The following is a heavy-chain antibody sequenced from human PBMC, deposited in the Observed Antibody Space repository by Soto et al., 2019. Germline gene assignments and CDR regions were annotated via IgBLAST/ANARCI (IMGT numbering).Heavy chain of an antibody. D-gene: IGHD4-17*01. CDR1: GYTFTGYG. Sequence: ASVKVSCKASGYTFTGYGISWVRQAPGQGLEWMGWISAYNGNTNYAQKLQGRVTMTTDTSTSTAYMELRSLRSDDTAVYYCARGSTTVTTWAWFDPWGQGTLVTVSS. J-gene: IGHJ5*02. CDR2: ISAYNGNT. V-gene: IGHV1-18*01. CDR3: ARGSTTVTTWAWFDP.